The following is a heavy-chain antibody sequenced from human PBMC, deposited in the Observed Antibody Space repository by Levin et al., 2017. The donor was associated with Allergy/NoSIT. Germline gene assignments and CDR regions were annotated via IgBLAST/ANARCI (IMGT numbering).Heavy chain of an antibody. V-gene: IGHV4-61*01. CDR2: INYRGGT. CDR3: ARNRIIVSGGNDYYYGMGV. J-gene: IGHJ6*02. CDR1: GGSVSSGTYY. Sequence: SETLSLTCSVSGGSVSSGTYYWSWIRRPPGKGLEWIGYINYRGGTKYNPSLESRVTISVDTSKNEFSLKVTSVTAADTAVYYCARNRIIVSGGNDYYYGMGVWGQGTTVTVS. D-gene: IGHD5/OR15-5a*01.